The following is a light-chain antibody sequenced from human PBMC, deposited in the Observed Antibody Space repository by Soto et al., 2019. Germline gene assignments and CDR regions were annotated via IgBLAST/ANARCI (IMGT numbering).Light chain of an antibody. V-gene: IGKV3-20*01. CDR3: QQYGSSPLT. J-gene: IGKJ1*01. CDR2: DAT. Sequence: IVLTQSPGTLSLSPGERATLSCRASQSVRDDYLAWFQQKPGQAPRLLIYDATNRATGIPDRFSGSGSGTDFTLTIDRVEPEDFEVFYCQQYGSSPLTLGQGTKVDIK. CDR1: QSVRDDY.